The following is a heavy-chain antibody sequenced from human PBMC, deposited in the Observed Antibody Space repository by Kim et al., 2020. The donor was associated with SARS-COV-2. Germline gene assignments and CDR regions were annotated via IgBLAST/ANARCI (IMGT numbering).Heavy chain of an antibody. J-gene: IGHJ6*02. CDR1: GFTFSSYS. CDR3: ARDRSAAAGIRDYYYYGMDV. CDR2: ISSSSSYI. Sequence: GGSLRLSCAASGFTFSSYSMNWVRQAPGKGLEWVSSISSSSSYIYYADSVKGRFTLSRDNAKNSLYLQMNSLRAEDTAVYYCARDRSAAAGIRDYYYYGMDVWGPGTTVTVSS. D-gene: IGHD6-13*01. V-gene: IGHV3-21*01.